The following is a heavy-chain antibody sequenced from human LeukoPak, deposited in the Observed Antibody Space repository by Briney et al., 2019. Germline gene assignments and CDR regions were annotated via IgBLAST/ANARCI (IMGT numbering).Heavy chain of an antibody. Sequence: GGSLRLSCAASGFTFSSYAMNWVRQAPGKGLEWVSNISGRGGSTYYADSVKGRFTISRDNSKNTLYLQMNGLRAEDTAVYYCAKSVGGTGDPVDYWGQGTLVIVSA. D-gene: IGHD6-19*01. CDR3: AKSVGGTGDPVDY. CDR1: GFTFSSYA. J-gene: IGHJ4*02. CDR2: ISGRGGST. V-gene: IGHV3-23*01.